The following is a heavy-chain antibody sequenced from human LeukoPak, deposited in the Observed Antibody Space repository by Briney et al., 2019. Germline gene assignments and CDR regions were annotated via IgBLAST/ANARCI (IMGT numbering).Heavy chain of an antibody. CDR1: GFTFSSYW. CDR2: IKQDGSEK. V-gene: IGHV3-7*01. D-gene: IGHD2-21*02. J-gene: IGHJ3*02. Sequence: GGSLRLSCAASGFTFSSYWMSWVRQAPGKGLEWVANIKQDGSEKYYVDSVKGRFTISRDNAKNSLYLQMNSLRAEDTAVYYCAREYCGGDCEVFLTGAFDIWGQGTMVTVSS. CDR3: AREYCGGDCEVFLTGAFDI.